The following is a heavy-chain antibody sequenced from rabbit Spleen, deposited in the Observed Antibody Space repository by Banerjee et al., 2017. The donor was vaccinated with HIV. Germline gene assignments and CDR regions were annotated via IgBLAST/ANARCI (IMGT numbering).Heavy chain of an antibody. J-gene: IGHJ4*01. CDR3: ARDLVAVIGWNFSL. D-gene: IGHD1-1*01. V-gene: IGHV1S40*01. CDR1: GFSFSSSDY. Sequence: QSLEESGGDLVKPGASLTLTCTASGFSFSSSDYMCWVRQASGKGLEWISCIAGSSSGFTYSATWAKGRFTCSKTSSTKVTLQMTSLTAADTATYFCARDLVAVIGWNFSLWGPGTLVTVS. CDR2: IAGSSSGFT.